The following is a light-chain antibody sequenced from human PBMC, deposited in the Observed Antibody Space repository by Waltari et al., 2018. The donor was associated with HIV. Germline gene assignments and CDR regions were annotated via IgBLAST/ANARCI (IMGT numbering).Light chain of an antibody. CDR3: QTWGTGILV. CDR1: SGHSSYD. J-gene: IGLJ3*02. Sequence: QLVLTQSPSASLGASVKLTCTLSSGHSSYDIAWHQQQPEKGPRYLMNLNSDGSHSKGDGIPDRFSGSSSGAERYLTISTLQSEDEADYYCQTWGTGILVFGGGTKLTVL. CDR2: LNSDGSH. V-gene: IGLV4-69*01.